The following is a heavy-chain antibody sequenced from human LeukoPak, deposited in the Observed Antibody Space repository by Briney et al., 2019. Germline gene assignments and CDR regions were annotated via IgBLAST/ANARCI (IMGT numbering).Heavy chain of an antibody. J-gene: IGHJ4*02. D-gene: IGHD5-24*01. Sequence: GGSLRLSCEASGFPFRDHAMLWVRQAPGKGLEWVAVISYDARHENYADSVKGRFTVSRDDSRSTLYLQMNSLKTDDTAVYFCARDEFDGYNLGPSIYWGQGTLVTVSS. CDR3: ARDEFDGYNLGPSIY. CDR1: GFPFRDHA. CDR2: ISYDARHE. V-gene: IGHV3-30*03.